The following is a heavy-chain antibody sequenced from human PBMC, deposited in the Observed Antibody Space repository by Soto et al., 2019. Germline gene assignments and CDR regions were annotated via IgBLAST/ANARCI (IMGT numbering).Heavy chain of an antibody. CDR2: IIPIFGTA. D-gene: IGHD2-2*01. CDR1: GGTSSSYA. Sequence: QVQLVQSGAEVKKPGSSVKVSCKASGGTSSSYAISWVRQAPGQGLEWMGGIIPIFGTANYAQKFQGRVTITADESTSTAYMELSSLRSEDTAVYYCARDKAGYCSSTSCYGRMGWFDPWGQGTLVTVSS. V-gene: IGHV1-69*01. CDR3: ARDKAGYCSSTSCYGRMGWFDP. J-gene: IGHJ5*02.